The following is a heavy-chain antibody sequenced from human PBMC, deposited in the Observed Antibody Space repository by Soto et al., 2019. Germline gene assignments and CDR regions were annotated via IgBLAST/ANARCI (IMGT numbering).Heavy chain of an antibody. CDR1: GVNIEDFG. J-gene: IGHJ6*03. CDR3: AKDSSHDHNSFNYIDV. D-gene: IGHD1-1*01. Sequence: GGSTRLCRASSGVNIEDFGVHWIRTAPGKGLEWVSGITWNSGRIAYADSVEGRFSISRDNAKNSLYLQMFSLRPEDTALYYCAKDSSHDHNSFNYIDVLVKGTTVTVSS. CDR2: ITWNSGRI. V-gene: IGHV3-9*01.